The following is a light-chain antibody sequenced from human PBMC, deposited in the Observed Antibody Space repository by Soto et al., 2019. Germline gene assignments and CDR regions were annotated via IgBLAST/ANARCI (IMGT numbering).Light chain of an antibody. CDR2: GAS. Sequence: EIVLTQSPGTLSLSPGEGATLSCRASQSVSSSYLAWYQQKPGQAPRLLIYGASSRATGIPDRFSGSGSGTDFTLTISRLEPEDFAVYYCQQYGTSSWTFSQGTKVDIK. CDR1: QSVSSSY. CDR3: QQYGTSSWT. V-gene: IGKV3-20*01. J-gene: IGKJ1*01.